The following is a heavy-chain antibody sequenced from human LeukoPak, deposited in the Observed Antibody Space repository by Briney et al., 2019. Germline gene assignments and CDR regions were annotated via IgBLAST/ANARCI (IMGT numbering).Heavy chain of an antibody. CDR3: AKIPSAVPGRGFDY. V-gene: IGHV3-23*01. D-gene: IGHD6-19*01. CDR1: GFTFSSYA. Sequence: PGGSLRLSCAASGFTFSSYAMSWVRQAPGKGLEWVSAISGSGGSTYYADSVKGRFTISRDNSKNTLYLQMNSLRTDDTAVYYCAKIPSAVPGRGFDYWGQGTLVTVSS. CDR2: ISGSGGST. J-gene: IGHJ4*02.